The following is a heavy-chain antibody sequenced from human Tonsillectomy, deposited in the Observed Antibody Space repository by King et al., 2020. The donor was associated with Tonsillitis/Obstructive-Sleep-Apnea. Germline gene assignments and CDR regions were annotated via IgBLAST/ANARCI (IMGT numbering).Heavy chain of an antibody. CDR1: GYTFTSYG. V-gene: IGHV1-18*01. Sequence: QLVQSGAEVKKPGASVKVSCKASGYTFTSYGISWVRQAPGQGLEWMGWISAYNGNTNYAQKLQGRVTMTTDTSTSTAYMELRSLGSDDTAVYYCARGYSGYDYGYYYYYMDVWGKGTTVTVSS. J-gene: IGHJ6*03. D-gene: IGHD5-12*01. CDR3: ARGYSGYDYGYYYYYMDV. CDR2: ISAYNGNT.